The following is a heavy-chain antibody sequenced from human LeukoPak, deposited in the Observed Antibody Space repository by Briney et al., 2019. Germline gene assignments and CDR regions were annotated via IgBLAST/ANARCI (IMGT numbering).Heavy chain of an antibody. D-gene: IGHD6-19*01. Sequence: SETLSLTCAVYGGSFSGYYWSWIRQPPGKGLEWIGEINHSGSTNYNPSLKSRVTISVDTSKNQFSLKLSSVTAADTAVYYCARELAVAGTIDYWGQGTLVNVSS. J-gene: IGHJ4*02. CDR2: INHSGST. CDR3: ARELAVAGTIDY. V-gene: IGHV4-34*01. CDR1: GGSFSGYY.